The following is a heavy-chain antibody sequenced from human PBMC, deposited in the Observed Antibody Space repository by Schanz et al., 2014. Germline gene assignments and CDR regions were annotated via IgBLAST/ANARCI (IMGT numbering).Heavy chain of an antibody. V-gene: IGHV3-74*01. Sequence: EVQLVESGGGLVQPGGSLRLSCAASGFTFSDSWMHWVRQAPGKGLVWVSRTSHDGSFTTFADSVKGRFTISRDNSRNTLYLQMSSLRAEDTAVYYCVKVGPYSGSLGAFDIWGQGTMVTVSS. J-gene: IGHJ3*02. CDR2: TSHDGSFT. D-gene: IGHD1-26*01. CDR3: VKVGPYSGSLGAFDI. CDR1: GFTFSDSW.